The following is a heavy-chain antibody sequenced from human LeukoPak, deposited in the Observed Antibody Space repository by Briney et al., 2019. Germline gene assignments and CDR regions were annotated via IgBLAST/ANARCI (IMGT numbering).Heavy chain of an antibody. J-gene: IGHJ4*02. D-gene: IGHD3-10*01. CDR3: ARTIDYYGAGSTRGYFAY. Sequence: TGGSLRLSCAASGFTFSSYAMNWVRQAPGKGLEWVSGISDSGGSVYYADSVKGRLTISRDNSKNTVYLQMSGLRAEDTAVYYCARTIDYYGAGSTRGYFAYWGQGTLVTVSS. CDR1: GFTFSSYA. V-gene: IGHV3-23*01. CDR2: ISDSGGSV.